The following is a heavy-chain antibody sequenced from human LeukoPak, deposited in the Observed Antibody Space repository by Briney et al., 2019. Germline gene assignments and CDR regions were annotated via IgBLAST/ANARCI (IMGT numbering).Heavy chain of an antibody. CDR3: ARTPGYSSSWYGYYFDY. J-gene: IGHJ4*02. CDR2: IYHSGST. Sequence: SETLSLTCTVSGGSISSSSYYWGWIRQPPGKGLEWIGSIYHSGSTYYNPSLKSRVTISVDTSKNQFSLKLSSVTAADTAVYYCARTPGYSSSWYGYYFDYWGQGTLVTVSS. D-gene: IGHD6-13*01. CDR1: GGSISSSSYY. V-gene: IGHV4-39*07.